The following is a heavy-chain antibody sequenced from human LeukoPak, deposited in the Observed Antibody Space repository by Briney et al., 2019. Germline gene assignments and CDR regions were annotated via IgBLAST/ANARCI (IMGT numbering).Heavy chain of an antibody. CDR2: IYTSGST. J-gene: IGHJ4*02. V-gene: IGHV4-4*07. D-gene: IGHD6-19*01. Sequence: SETLSLTCTVSGGSISSYYWSWIRQPAGKGLEWIGRIYTSGSTNYNPSLKSRVTMSVDASKNQFSLKLSSVTAADTAVYYCASLAGGLGRAGSVEFDYWGQGTLVTVSS. CDR1: GGSISSYY. CDR3: ASLAGGLGRAGSVEFDY.